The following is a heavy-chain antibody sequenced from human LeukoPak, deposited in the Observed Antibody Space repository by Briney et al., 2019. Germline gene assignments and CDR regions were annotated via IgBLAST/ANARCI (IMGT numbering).Heavy chain of an antibody. CDR1: GGSISSYY. CDR2: IYYSGST. Sequence: SETLSLTCTVSGGSISSYYWSWIRQPPGKGLEWIGYIYYSGSTNYNPSLKSRVTISVDTSKNQFSLKLSSVTAADTAVYYCARDPTAMVRGPHAGWFDPWGQGTLVTVSS. CDR3: ARDPTAMVRGPHAGWFDP. D-gene: IGHD3-10*01. V-gene: IGHV4-59*01. J-gene: IGHJ5*02.